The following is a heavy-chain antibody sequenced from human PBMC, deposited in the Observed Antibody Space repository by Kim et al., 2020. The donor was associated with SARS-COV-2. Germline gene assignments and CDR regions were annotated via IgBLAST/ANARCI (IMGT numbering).Heavy chain of an antibody. Sequence: YADSVKGRFTISRDNSKNTLYLQMNSLRAEDTAVYYCARATAMVDSYFDYWGQGTLVTVSS. V-gene: IGHV3-30*01. CDR3: ARATAMVDSYFDY. J-gene: IGHJ4*02. D-gene: IGHD5-18*01.